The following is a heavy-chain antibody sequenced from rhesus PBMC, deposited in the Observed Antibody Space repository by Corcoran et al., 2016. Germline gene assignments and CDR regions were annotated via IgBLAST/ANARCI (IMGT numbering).Heavy chain of an antibody. CDR2: IKKKADGGTA. Sequence: EVQLVESGGGLVQPGGSLRLSCAASGFTFSNYWMSWVRQAPGKGLDWVGRIKKKADGGTAAYAETVKGRFTISRDDSKNTLYLQMNSLNTEDTAVYYCTRMYCTSTTCYAYYFDYWGQGVLVTVSS. V-gene: IGHV3-16*02. J-gene: IGHJ4*01. CDR3: TRMYCTSTTCYAYYFDY. CDR1: GFTFSNYW. D-gene: IGHD2-2*01.